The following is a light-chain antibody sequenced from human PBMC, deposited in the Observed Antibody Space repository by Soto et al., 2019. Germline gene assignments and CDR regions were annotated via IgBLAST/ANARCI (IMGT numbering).Light chain of an antibody. Sequence: QSALSQPPSASGSPGQSVTISCTGTSSDVGGYNYVSWYQQHPGKAPKLMIYEVSKRPSGVPDRFSGSKSGNTASLTVSGLQADDDSDYYCSSYTTSSPLEVFGGGTKLTVL. CDR2: EVS. J-gene: IGLJ3*02. V-gene: IGLV2-8*01. CDR1: SSDVGGYNY. CDR3: SSYTTSSPLEV.